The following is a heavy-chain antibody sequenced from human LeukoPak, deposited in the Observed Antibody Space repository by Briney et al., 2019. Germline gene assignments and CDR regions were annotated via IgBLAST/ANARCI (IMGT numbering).Heavy chain of an antibody. CDR1: GGSISSGSYY. CDR3: ASRAQIAAAGSFDY. J-gene: IGHJ4*02. CDR2: IYTSGST. Sequence: SETLSLTCTVSGGSISSGSYYWSWIRQPAGKGLEWIGRIYTSGSTNYNPSLKSRVTISVDTSKNQFSLKLSSVTAADTAVYYCASRAQIAAAGSFDYWGQGTLVTVSS. V-gene: IGHV4-61*02. D-gene: IGHD6-13*01.